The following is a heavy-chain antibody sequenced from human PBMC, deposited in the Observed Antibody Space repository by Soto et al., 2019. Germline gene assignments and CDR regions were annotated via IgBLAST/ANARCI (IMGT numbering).Heavy chain of an antibody. CDR3: TRDRFASSWSYFDY. D-gene: IGHD6-13*01. V-gene: IGHV3-30-3*01. Sequence: QVLLVESGGGVVQPGRSLRLSCAASGFTFSTHAMHWVRQAPGKGLEWVAVISYDGSNKYYAASVKGRFTIARDNSKNTLYLQMNSLRAEDTAMYYCTRDRFASSWSYFDYWGQGTLVTVSS. J-gene: IGHJ4*02. CDR2: ISYDGSNK. CDR1: GFTFSTHA.